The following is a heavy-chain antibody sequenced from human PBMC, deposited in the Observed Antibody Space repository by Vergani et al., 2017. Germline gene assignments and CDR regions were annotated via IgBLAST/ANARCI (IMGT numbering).Heavy chain of an antibody. CDR3: ARLVAAAGVVWFDP. J-gene: IGHJ5*02. D-gene: IGHD6-13*01. Sequence: QVQLQESGPGLVKPSETLSLTCAVSGSSISSGYYWGWIRQPPGKGLEWIGSIYHSGSTYYNPSLKSRVTISVDTSKNQFSLKLSSVTAADTAVYYCARLVAAAGVVWFDPWGQGTLVTVSS. CDR2: IYHSGST. CDR1: GSSISSGYY. V-gene: IGHV4-38-2*01.